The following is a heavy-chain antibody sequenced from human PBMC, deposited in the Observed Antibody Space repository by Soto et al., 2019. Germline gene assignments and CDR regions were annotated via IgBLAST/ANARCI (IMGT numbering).Heavy chain of an antibody. CDR1: GGSISSGDYY. Sequence: PSETLSLTCTVSGGSISSGDYYWSWIRQPPGKGLEWIGYIYYSGSTYYNPSLKSRVTISVDTSKNQFSLKLSSVTAADTAVYYCARDPRDYYDSSGYPRWGQGTLVTVSS. CDR3: ARDPRDYYDSSGYPR. CDR2: IYYSGST. V-gene: IGHV4-30-4*01. D-gene: IGHD3-22*01. J-gene: IGHJ4*02.